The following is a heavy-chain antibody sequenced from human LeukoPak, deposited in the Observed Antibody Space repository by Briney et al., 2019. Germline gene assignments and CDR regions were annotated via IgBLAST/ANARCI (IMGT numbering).Heavy chain of an antibody. V-gene: IGHV3-74*01. Sequence: PGGSLRLSCAASGNYWMRGVRQAPGKGLVWVSHINSDGSWTSYADSLKGRFTISKDNAKNTVYLQMNSLRAEDTAVYYCVSFYETYWGRGTLVTVSS. CDR3: VSFYETY. J-gene: IGHJ4*02. CDR2: INSDGSWT. CDR1: GNYW. D-gene: IGHD2/OR15-2a*01.